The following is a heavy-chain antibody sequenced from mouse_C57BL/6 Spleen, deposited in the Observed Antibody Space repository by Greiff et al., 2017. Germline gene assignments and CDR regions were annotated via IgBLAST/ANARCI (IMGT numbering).Heavy chain of an antibody. CDR2: INPNNGGT. D-gene: IGHD2-3*01. CDR1: GYTFTDYY. CDR3: AREKDGYYSYWYFDV. V-gene: IGHV1-26*01. Sequence: EVQLQQSGPELVKPGASVKISCKASGYTFTDYYMNWVKQSHGKSLEWIGGINPNNGGTSYNQKFKGKATLTVDKSSSTAYMELRSLTSEDSAVYYCAREKDGYYSYWYFDVWGTGTTVTVSS. J-gene: IGHJ1*03.